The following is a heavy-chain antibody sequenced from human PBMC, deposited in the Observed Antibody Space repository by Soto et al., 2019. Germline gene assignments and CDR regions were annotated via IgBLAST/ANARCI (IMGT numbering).Heavy chain of an antibody. J-gene: IGHJ3*02. CDR1: GFTFSTYW. CDR2: INQDESEK. D-gene: IGHD4-17*01. V-gene: IGHV3-7*01. CDR3: ARVPDSGDLHDAFDI. Sequence: PGGSLRLSCAASGFTFSTYWMSWVRQAPGKGLEWVANINQDESEKYYVDSVKGRFTISRDNAKNSLYLQVNSLIAEDTAVYYCARVPDSGDLHDAFDIWGQGTMVTVSS.